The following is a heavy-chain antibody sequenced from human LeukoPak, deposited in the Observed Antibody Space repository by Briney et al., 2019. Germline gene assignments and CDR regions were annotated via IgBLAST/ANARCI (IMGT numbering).Heavy chain of an antibody. CDR3: ARDDFDY. CDR2: ISSSSSTI. J-gene: IGHJ4*02. V-gene: IGHV3-48*02. Sequence: GSLRLSCAASGFTFSSYSINLVRQAPGKGPEWVSYISSSSSTIYYSDSVKGRFTISRDNAKNSLYLKMNSLRDEDTAVYYCARDDFDYWGQGTLVTVSS. CDR1: GFTFSSYS.